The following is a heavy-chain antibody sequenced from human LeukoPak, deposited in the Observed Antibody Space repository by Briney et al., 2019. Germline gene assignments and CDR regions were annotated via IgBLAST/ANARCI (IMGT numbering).Heavy chain of an antibody. V-gene: IGHV4-34*01. CDR2: INHSGGT. J-gene: IGHJ4*02. CDR3: ARSQLWSPFSY. CDR1: GESLSGYY. Sequence: SETLSLTCVVYGESLSGYYCNWIRQPPGKGLEWIGEINHSGGTNYNPSLKSRVTISVDTSMNVFSLKLSSVTAADTAAYYCARSQLWSPFSYWGQGTLVTVSS. D-gene: IGHD5-18*01.